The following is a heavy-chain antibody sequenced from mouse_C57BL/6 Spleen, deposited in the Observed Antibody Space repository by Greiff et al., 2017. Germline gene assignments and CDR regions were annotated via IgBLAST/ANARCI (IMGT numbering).Heavy chain of an antibody. D-gene: IGHD4-1*01. J-gene: IGHJ4*01. Sequence: EVKLQESGGGLVQPGGSMTLSCAASGFTFSDAWMDWVRQSPEKGLEWVAEIRNKANNHATYYAESVKGRFTISRDESKSSVYLQMNSLRAEDTGIYYCTSNWFYAMDYWGQGTSVTVSS. CDR3: TSNWFYAMDY. CDR2: IRNKANNHAT. V-gene: IGHV6-6*01. CDR1: GFTFSDAW.